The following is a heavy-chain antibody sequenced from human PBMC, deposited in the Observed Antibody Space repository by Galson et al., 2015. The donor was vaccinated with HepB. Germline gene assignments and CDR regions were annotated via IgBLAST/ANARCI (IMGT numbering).Heavy chain of an antibody. CDR3: GRNSGWYGCFDP. D-gene: IGHD6-19*01. CDR2: IISIFGTA. Sequence: SVKVSCKASVGTFSSYAISWVRQAPGQGLEWMGGIISIFGTANYAQKFKGRVTITADESTSTAYMELSSLRTEDTAVDYCGRNSGWYGCFDPWGQGTLVTVSP. CDR1: VGTFSSYA. J-gene: IGHJ5*02. V-gene: IGHV1-69*13.